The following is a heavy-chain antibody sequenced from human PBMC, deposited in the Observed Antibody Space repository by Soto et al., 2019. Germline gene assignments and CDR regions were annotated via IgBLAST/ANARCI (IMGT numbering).Heavy chain of an antibody. CDR1: GFTFSSYA. Sequence: EVQLLESGGGLVQPGGSLRLSCAASGFTFSSYAMSWVRQAPGKGLEWVSAISGSGGSTYYADSVKGRFTISRDNSKNTLYLQMNSLRAEDTAVYYCAKDSPGGAGNPDAFDIWGQGTMVTVSS. V-gene: IGHV3-23*01. CDR2: ISGSGGST. CDR3: AKDSPGGAGNPDAFDI. D-gene: IGHD6-19*01. J-gene: IGHJ3*02.